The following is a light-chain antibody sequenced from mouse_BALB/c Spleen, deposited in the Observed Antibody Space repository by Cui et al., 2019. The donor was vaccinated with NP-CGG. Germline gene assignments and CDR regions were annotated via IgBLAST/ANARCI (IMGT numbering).Light chain of an antibody. CDR3: ALWYSNHWV. J-gene: IGLJ1*01. CDR1: NGPVTTSNY. V-gene: IGLV1*01. Sequence: QTVVTQESALTTSPGETVTLTCRSSNGPVTTSNYANWVQEKPDHLFTGLIGGTNNRLPGVPARFSGSLIGDKAALTITEAQTEDEAIYFCALWYSNHWVFGGGTKLTVL. CDR2: GTN.